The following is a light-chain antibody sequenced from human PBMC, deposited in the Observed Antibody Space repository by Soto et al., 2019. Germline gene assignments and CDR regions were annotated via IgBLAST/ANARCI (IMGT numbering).Light chain of an antibody. CDR2: GAS. CDR1: QSVTSSY. J-gene: IGKJ1*01. CDR3: QQYVRSPWT. Sequence: EIVLTQSPGTLSLSPGERATLSCRASQSVTSSYLAWYQQKPGQAPRLVMYGASIRTSGIPDRFSGSGSGTDFTLTISRLEPEDFAVYYCQQYVRSPWTFGQGT. V-gene: IGKV3-20*01.